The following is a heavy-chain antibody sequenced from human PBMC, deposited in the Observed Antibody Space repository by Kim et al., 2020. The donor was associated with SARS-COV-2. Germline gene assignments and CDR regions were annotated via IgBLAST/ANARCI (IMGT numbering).Heavy chain of an antibody. CDR3: ARGDDYYDSSGRVYYFDY. CDR1: GFTFSSYS. Sequence: GGSLRLSCAASGFTFSSYSMNWVRQAPGKGLEWVSFISSSSSYIYYADSVKGRFTISRDNAKNSLYLQMNSLRAEDTAVYYCARGDDYYDSSGRVYYFDYWGQGTLVTVSS. J-gene: IGHJ4*02. V-gene: IGHV3-21*01. D-gene: IGHD3-22*01. CDR2: ISSSSSYI.